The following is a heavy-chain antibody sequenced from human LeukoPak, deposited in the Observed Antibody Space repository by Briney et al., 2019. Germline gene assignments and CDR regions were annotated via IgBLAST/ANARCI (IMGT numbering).Heavy chain of an antibody. Sequence: PGGSLRLSCAASGFTFSSYGMHWVRQAPGKGLEWVAVIWYDGSNKYYADSVKGRFTISRDNSKNTLYLQMNSLRAEDTAVYYCERQAGRRYCSSTSCYPGDYWGQGTLVTVSS. J-gene: IGHJ4*02. D-gene: IGHD2-2*01. CDR1: GFTFSSYG. V-gene: IGHV3-33*01. CDR3: ERQAGRRYCSSTSCYPGDY. CDR2: IWYDGSNK.